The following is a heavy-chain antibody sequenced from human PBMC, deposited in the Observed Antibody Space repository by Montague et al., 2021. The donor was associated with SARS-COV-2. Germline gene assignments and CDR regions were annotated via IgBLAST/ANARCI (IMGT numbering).Heavy chain of an antibody. Sequence: SETLSLTCAVHGGSFSTYSWNWIRQPPGKGLEWIGEIHHGGSTNYNPSLKSRVTISADTSKNQFSLKLTSVAAADTAAYHCARLGDGVVPSPILGVGPYYSYYYMDVWGKGTTVTVPS. D-gene: IGHD3-10*01. CDR3: ARLGDGVVPSPILGVGPYYSYYYMDV. J-gene: IGHJ6*03. CDR2: IHHGGST. V-gene: IGHV4-34*01. CDR1: GGSFSTYS.